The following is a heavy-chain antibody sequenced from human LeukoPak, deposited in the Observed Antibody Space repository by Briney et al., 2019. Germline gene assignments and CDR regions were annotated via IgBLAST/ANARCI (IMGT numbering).Heavy chain of an antibody. CDR2: ISDNGGDT. V-gene: IGHV3-23*01. D-gene: IGHD1-1*01. CDR3: GRDWKLDY. Sequence: GGSLRLSCAASGFTFSNYAMSWVRQAPGKGLEWVSAISDNGGDTKYAESVKGRFTISRDNSRNRLYLQMNSLRVEDTAIYYCGRDWKLDYWGQGILVTVSS. CDR1: GFTFSNYA. J-gene: IGHJ4*02.